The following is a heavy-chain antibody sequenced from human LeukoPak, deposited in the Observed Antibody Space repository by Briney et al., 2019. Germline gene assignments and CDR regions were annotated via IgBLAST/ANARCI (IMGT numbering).Heavy chain of an antibody. J-gene: IGHJ4*02. CDR1: GFTFDDYG. Sequence: PGGSLRLSXAASGFTFDDYGMSWVRQAPGKGLEWLSGINWNGGSTGYADSVKGRFTISRDNAKNSLYLQMNSLRAEDTALYYCVVPAAISPGYWGQGTLVTVSS. D-gene: IGHD2-2*01. CDR3: VVPAAISPGY. CDR2: INWNGGST. V-gene: IGHV3-20*04.